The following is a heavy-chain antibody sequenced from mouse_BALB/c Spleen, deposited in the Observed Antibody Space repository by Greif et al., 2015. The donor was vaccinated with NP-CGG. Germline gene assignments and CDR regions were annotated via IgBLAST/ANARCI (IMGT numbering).Heavy chain of an antibody. V-gene: IGHV5-15*02. CDR1: GFTFSDYG. CDR3: ARDYYGSSYWYFDV. CDR2: ISNLAYSI. J-gene: IGHJ1*01. Sequence: EVKLVESGGGLVQPGGSRKLSCAASGFTFSDYGMAWVRQAPGKGPEWVAFISNLAYSIYYADTVTGRFTISRENAKNTLYLEMSSLRSEDTAMYYCARDYYGSSYWYFDVWGAGTTVTDSS. D-gene: IGHD1-1*01.